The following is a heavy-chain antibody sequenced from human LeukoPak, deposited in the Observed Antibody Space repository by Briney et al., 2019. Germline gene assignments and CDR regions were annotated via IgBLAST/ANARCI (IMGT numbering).Heavy chain of an antibody. CDR1: GGSISSGGYS. Sequence: SETLSLTCAVSGGSISSGGYSWSWIRQPPGKGLEWIGYIYHSGSTYYNPSLKSRVTISVDRSKNQFSLKLSSVTAADTAVYYCARVRGAQYQLLWGYYGMDVWGQGTTVTVSS. V-gene: IGHV4-30-2*01. J-gene: IGHJ6*02. CDR2: IYHSGST. CDR3: ARVRGAQYQLLWGYYGMDV. D-gene: IGHD2-2*01.